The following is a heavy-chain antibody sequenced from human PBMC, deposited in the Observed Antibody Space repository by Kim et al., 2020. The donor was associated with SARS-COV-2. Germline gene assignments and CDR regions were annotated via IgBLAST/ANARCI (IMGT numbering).Heavy chain of an antibody. CDR1: GYVFTSYG. J-gene: IGHJ6*01. CDR3: AREVFCSGGSCYGYNHYYG. CDR2: ISAYNGDT. V-gene: IGHV1-18*01. Sequence: AAVKVSCKASGYVFTSYGISWVRQAPGQGLEWMGWISAYNGDTNYAQEFQGRVTMTTDTSTSTAYMDLRSLRSDDTAVYYCAREVFCSGGSCYGYNHYYG. D-gene: IGHD2-15*01.